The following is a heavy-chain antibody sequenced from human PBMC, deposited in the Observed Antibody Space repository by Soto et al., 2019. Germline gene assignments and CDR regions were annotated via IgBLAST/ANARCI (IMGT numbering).Heavy chain of an antibody. Sequence: SLRLSCAASGFTFNNYAMHWVRQAPGKGLEWVAFISYDGGNKYSADSVKGRFTISRDNSKNTLYLQLDNLRTEDTAVYYCAKDEGAYCTNGICYPFNYWGQGTLVTVSS. J-gene: IGHJ4*02. V-gene: IGHV3-30*18. CDR2: ISYDGGNK. D-gene: IGHD2-8*01. CDR3: AKDEGAYCTNGICYPFNY. CDR1: GFTFNNYA.